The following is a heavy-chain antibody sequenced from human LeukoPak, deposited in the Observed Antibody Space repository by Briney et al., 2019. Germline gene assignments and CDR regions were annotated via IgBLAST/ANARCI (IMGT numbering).Heavy chain of an antibody. CDR2: IYYSGST. V-gene: IGHV4-39*01. D-gene: IGHD3-3*01. CDR3: ARTHTYYDFWSGYYYYYYMDV. Sequence: PSETLSLTCTVSGGSISSSSYYWGWIRQPPGKGLEWIGSIYYSGSTYYNPSLKSRVTISVDTSKNQFSLKLSSVTDADTAVYYCARTHTYYDFWSGYYYYYYMDVWGKGTTVTVSS. CDR1: GGSISSSSYY. J-gene: IGHJ6*03.